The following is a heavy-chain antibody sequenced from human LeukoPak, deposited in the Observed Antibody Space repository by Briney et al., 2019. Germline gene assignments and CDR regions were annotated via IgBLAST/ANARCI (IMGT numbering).Heavy chain of an antibody. J-gene: IGHJ4*02. CDR1: GGSISPYY. CDR2: IYYIGTT. CDR3: ARSTGSTMFIDY. V-gene: IGHV4-59*01. Sequence: SETLSLTCTVSGGSISPYYWSWIRQPQGRGREWLGYIYYIGTTDYNPSLKSRVAIPVDTSKNQFSLKLSSVTAADTAVYYCARSTGSTMFIDYWGQGTLVTVSS. D-gene: IGHD3-10*02.